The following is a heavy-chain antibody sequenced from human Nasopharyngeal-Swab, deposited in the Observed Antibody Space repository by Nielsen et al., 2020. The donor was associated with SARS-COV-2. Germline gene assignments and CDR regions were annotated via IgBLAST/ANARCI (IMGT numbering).Heavy chain of an antibody. CDR2: IYYSGST. J-gene: IGHJ5*02. CDR1: GGSISSSSYY. D-gene: IGHD1-7*01. CDR3: ARGSITGTTSPLFDP. V-gene: IGHV4-61*01. Sequence: SETLSLTCTVSGGSISSSSYYWSWIRQPPGKGLEWIGYIYYSGSTNYNPSLKSRVTISVDTSKNQFSLKLSSVTAADTAVYYCARGSITGTTSPLFDPWGQGTLVTVSS.